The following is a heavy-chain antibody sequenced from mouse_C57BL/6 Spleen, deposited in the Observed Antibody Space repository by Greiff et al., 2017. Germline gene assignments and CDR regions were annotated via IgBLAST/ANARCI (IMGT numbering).Heavy chain of an antibody. CDR1: GYTFTSYW. J-gene: IGHJ3*01. V-gene: IGHV1-50*01. Sequence: QVQLQQPGAELVKPGASVKLSCKASGYTFTSYWMQWVKPRPGQGLEWIGELDPSDSNTNYNQKFKGKATLTVDTSSSTAYMQLSSLTSEDSAVKYCARSHSNYRFAYWGQGTLVTVSA. CDR2: LDPSDSNT. D-gene: IGHD2-5*01. CDR3: ARSHSNYRFAY.